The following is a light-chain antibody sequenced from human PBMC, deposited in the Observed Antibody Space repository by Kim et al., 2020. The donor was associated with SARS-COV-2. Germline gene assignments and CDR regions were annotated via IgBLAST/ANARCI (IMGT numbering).Light chain of an antibody. CDR1: QRVSNN. Sequence: SVSPGEGATLSCRATQRVSNNVAWYQQHPGQPPRLLMYAASTRATGIPARFSGSGSGTEFTLTISSLQSEDIAIYHCQQYDNWPGTFGQGTKLEI. CDR2: AAS. J-gene: IGKJ2*01. V-gene: IGKV3-15*01. CDR3: QQYDNWPGT.